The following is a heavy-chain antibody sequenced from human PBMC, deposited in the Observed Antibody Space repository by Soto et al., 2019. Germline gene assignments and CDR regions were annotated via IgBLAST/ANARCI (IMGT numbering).Heavy chain of an antibody. J-gene: IGHJ6*02. V-gene: IGHV3-7*03. Sequence: VGSLRLSCAASGFTFSSYWMSWVRQAPGKGLEWVANIKQDGSEKYYVDSVKGRFTISRDNAKNSLYLQMNSLRAEDTAVYYCARVGWNHYYYYYGMDVWGQGTTVTVS. D-gene: IGHD1-1*01. CDR2: IKQDGSEK. CDR1: GFTFSSYW. CDR3: ARVGWNHYYYYYGMDV.